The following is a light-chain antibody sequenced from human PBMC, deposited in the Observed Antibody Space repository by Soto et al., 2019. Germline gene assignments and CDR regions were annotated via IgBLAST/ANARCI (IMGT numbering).Light chain of an antibody. Sequence: QSALTQPASMSGSPGQSITISCTGTSNDIGGYDSVSWYQQRPGKVPRLIIYEVSNRPSGVSNRFSGSRSGNTAFLTIAGLQAEDAADYYCCSYTDSSNDVFGTGTKLTVL. CDR3: CSYTDSSNDV. J-gene: IGLJ1*01. V-gene: IGLV2-14*01. CDR1: SNDIGGYDS. CDR2: EVS.